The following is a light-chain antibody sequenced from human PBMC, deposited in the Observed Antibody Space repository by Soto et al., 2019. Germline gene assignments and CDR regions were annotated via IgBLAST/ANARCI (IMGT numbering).Light chain of an antibody. J-gene: IGKJ1*01. V-gene: IGKV3-15*01. CDR2: TAS. CDR1: QSVGSN. CDR3: QQYNKWPQT. Sequence: EVVMTQSPATLSVSPGERATLSCRASQSVGSNLAWYQQKPGQAPRLLIYTASTRATGIPAKFSASGSGTEFTLTISSLQSEDFAVYFCQQYNKWPQTFGQGTKVEV.